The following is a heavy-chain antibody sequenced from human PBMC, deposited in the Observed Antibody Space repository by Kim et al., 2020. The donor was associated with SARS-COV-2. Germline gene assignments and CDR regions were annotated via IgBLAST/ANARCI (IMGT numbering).Heavy chain of an antibody. CDR2: ISWNSGSI. Sequence: GGSLRLSCAASGFTFDDYAMHWVRQAPGKGLEWVSGISWNSGSIGYADSVKGRFTISRDNAKNSLYLQMNSLRAEDTALYYCAKDGGGPSRYPYFGPMDV. CDR1: GFTFDDYA. CDR3: AKDGGGPSRYPYFGPMDV. J-gene: IGHJ6*01. D-gene: IGHD1-26*01. V-gene: IGHV3-9*01.